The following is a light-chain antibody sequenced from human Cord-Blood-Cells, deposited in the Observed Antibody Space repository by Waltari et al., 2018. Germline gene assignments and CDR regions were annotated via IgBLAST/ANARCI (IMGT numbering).Light chain of an antibody. CDR2: EGS. J-gene: IGLJ2*01. CDR3: CSYAGSSTLV. V-gene: IGLV2-23*01. CDR1: SSDVGGYNL. Sequence: QSALTQPASVFGSPGQSITISCTGTSSDVGGYNLVSWSQQHPGKAPKLMIYEGSKRPSGVSNRFSGSKSGNTASLTISGLQAEDEADYYCCSYAGSSTLVFGGGTKLTVL.